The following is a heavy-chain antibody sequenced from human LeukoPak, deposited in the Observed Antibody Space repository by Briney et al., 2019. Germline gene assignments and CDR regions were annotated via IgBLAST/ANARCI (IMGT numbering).Heavy chain of an antibody. CDR2: ISGGGGST. D-gene: IGHD3-10*01. CDR3: ARAVPIDP. J-gene: IGHJ5*02. Sequence: AGGSLRLSCAASGFTFSSYGMSWVRQAPGKGLEWVSAISGGGGSTYYADSVKGRFTISRDNAKNSLYLQMNSLRAEDTAVYYCARAVPIDPWGQGTLVTVSS. CDR1: GFTFSSYG. V-gene: IGHV3-23*01.